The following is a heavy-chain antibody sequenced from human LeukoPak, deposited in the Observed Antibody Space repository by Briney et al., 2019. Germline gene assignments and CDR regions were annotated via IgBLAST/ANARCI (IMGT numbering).Heavy chain of an antibody. V-gene: IGHV4-59*01. CDR3: AREGGQRLVIDAFDI. J-gene: IGHJ3*02. Sequence: SETLSPTCTVSGGSISSYYWSWIRQPPGKGLEWIGYIYYSGSTNYNPSLKSRVTISVDTSKNQFSLKLSSVTAADTAVYYCAREGGQRLVIDAFDIWGQGTMVTVSS. D-gene: IGHD6-13*01. CDR1: GGSISSYY. CDR2: IYYSGST.